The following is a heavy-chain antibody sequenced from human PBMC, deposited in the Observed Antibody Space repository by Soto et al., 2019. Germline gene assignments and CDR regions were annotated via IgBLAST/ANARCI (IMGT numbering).Heavy chain of an antibody. J-gene: IGHJ6*01. CDR2: ILNDGSNR. D-gene: IGHD3-10*01. CDR1: EFTFSNYG. CDR3: ARDDEYSGNGMDV. Sequence: QVQLVESGGGVVQPGRSLRLSCAASEFTFSNYGMHWVRQAPGKGLEWVAVILNDGSNRYHADSVKDRFTISRDNSKNTLYWQMNSLRAEDTAVYYCARDDEYSGNGMDVWGQGTTVTVSP. V-gene: IGHV3-33*01.